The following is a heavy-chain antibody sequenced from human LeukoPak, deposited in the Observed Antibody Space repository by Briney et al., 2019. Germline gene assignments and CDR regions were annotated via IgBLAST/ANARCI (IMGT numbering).Heavy chain of an antibody. D-gene: IGHD4-11*01. J-gene: IGHJ4*02. Sequence: SETLSLTCTVSGGSISSSRYYWGWIRQPPGKGLEWIGSIYYSGSTYYTPSLKSRVTISVDTSKNQFSLKLSSVTAADTAVYYCASRYWGDYRAYYFDYWGQGTLVTVSS. CDR2: IYYSGST. CDR3: ASRYWGDYRAYYFDY. V-gene: IGHV4-39*01. CDR1: GGSISSSRYY.